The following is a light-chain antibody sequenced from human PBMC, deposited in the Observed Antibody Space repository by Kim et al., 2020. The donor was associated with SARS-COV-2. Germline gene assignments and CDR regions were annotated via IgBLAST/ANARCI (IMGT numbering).Light chain of an antibody. CDR1: KLGDKY. V-gene: IGLV3-1*01. CDR3: QAWDSSVL. Sequence: SYELTQQPSVSVSPGQTASITCSGDKLGDKYACWYQQKPGQSPVLVIYQDSKRPSGIPERFSGSNSGNTATLTISGTQAMDEADYYCQAWDSSVLCGGGT. J-gene: IGLJ2*01. CDR2: QDS.